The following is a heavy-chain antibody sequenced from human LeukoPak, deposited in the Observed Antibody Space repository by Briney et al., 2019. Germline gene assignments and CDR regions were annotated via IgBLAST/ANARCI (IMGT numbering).Heavy chain of an antibody. V-gene: IGHV4-61*09. D-gene: IGHD6-6*01. J-gene: IGHJ4*02. CDR2: IYTSGST. Sequence: SETLSLTCTVSGGSISSGSYYWSWVRQPAGKGLEWIGHIYTSGSTDYNPSLKSRVTISVDTSKNQSSLRLSSVTAADTAVYYCATYSSSFGFDYWGQGTLVTVSS. CDR1: GGSISSGSYY. CDR3: ATYSSSFGFDY.